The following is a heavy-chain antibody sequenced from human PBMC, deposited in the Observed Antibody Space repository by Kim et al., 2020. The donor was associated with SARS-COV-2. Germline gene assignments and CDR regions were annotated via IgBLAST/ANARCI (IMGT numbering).Heavy chain of an antibody. CDR3: ARLLLWFGELLNPGGDY. Sequence: GGSLRLSCAASGFTFSDYYMSWIRQAPGKGLEWVSYISSSGSTIYYADSVKGRFTTSRDNAKNSLYLQMNSLRAEDTAVYYCARLLLWFGELLNPGGDYWGQGTLVTVSS. CDR2: ISSSGSTI. D-gene: IGHD3-10*01. J-gene: IGHJ4*02. CDR1: GFTFSDYY. V-gene: IGHV3-11*01.